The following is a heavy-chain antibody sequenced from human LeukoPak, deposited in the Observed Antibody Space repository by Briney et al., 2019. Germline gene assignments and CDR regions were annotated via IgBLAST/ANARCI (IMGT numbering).Heavy chain of an antibody. CDR3: AKDQSSGWYRGSMDV. CDR2: MSNDGDNK. V-gene: IGHV3-30*18. Sequence: GSSLRLSCEASGFSFSSHGMHWVRQAPGKGLEWLALMSNDGDNKDYADSVKGRFTISRDNSKNTLYLQMNSLTTEDTALYYCAKDQSSGWYRGSMDVWGHGTTVTASS. D-gene: IGHD6-19*01. CDR1: GFSFSSHG. J-gene: IGHJ6*02.